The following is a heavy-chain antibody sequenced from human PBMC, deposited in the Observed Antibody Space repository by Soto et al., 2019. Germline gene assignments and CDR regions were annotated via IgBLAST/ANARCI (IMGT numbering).Heavy chain of an antibody. CDR2: IYYSGST. J-gene: IGHJ6*03. CDR3: ARRSYYDFWSGQQRNYYYYMDV. CDR1: GGSISSYY. V-gene: IGHV4-59*08. D-gene: IGHD3-3*01. Sequence: SETLSLTCTVSGGSISSYYWSWIRQPPGKGLEWIGYIYYSGSTNYNPSLKSRVTISVDTSKNQFSLKLSSVTAADTAVYYCARRSYYDFWSGQQRNYYYYMDVWGKGTTVTV.